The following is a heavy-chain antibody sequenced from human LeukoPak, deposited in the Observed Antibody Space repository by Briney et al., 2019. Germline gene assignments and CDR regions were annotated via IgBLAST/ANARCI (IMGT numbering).Heavy chain of an antibody. CDR3: ARGVVVPAATYYFDY. CDR1: GFTFSSYG. V-gene: IGHV3-33*01. CDR2: IWYDGSNK. D-gene: IGHD2-2*01. J-gene: IGHJ4*02. Sequence: GGSLRLSCAASGFTFSSYGMRWVRQAPGKGLEWVAVIWYDGSNKYYADSVKGRFTISRDNSKNTLYLQMNSLRAEDTAVYYCARGVVVPAATYYFDYWGQGTLVTVSS.